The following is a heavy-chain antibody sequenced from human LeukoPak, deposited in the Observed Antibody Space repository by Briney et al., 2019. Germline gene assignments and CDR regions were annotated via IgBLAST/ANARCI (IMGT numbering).Heavy chain of an antibody. D-gene: IGHD3-9*01. V-gene: IGHV4-34*01. J-gene: IGHJ4*02. CDR3: ARDLTGDTGFDY. CDR2: INHSGST. Sequence: SETLSLTCAVYGGSFSGYYWSWIRQPPGKGLEWIGEINHSGSTNYNPSLKSRVIISVDTSKNQFSLKLSSVTAADTAVYYCARDLTGDTGFDYWGQGTLVTVSS. CDR1: GGSFSGYY.